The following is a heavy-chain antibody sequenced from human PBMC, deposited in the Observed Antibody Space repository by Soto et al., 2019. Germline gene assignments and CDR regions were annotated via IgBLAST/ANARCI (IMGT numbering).Heavy chain of an antibody. J-gene: IGHJ3*02. V-gene: IGHV1-8*01. CDR2: MNPNSGNT. CDR3: ARAVVVVPAASYDAFDI. CDR1: GYTFTSYD. Sequence: GXSVKVSFNASGYTFTSYDISLVRHATGQGLEWMGWMNPNSGNTGYAQKFQGRVTMTRNTSISTAYMELSSLRSEDKAVYYCARAVVVVPAASYDAFDIWGQGTMVTVSS. D-gene: IGHD2-2*01.